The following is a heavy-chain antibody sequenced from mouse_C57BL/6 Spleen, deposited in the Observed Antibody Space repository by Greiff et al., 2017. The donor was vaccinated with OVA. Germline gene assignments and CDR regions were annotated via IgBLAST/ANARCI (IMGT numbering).Heavy chain of an antibody. J-gene: IGHJ4*01. CDR3: ARSSPYSNYGGYAMDY. CDR1: GYSFTSYY. Sequence: VKLMESGPELVKPGASVKISCKASGYSFTSYYIHWVKQRPGQGLEWIGWIYPGSGNTKYNEKFKGKATLTADTSSSTAYMQLSSLTSEDSAVYYCARSSPYSNYGGYAMDYWGQGTSVTVSS. CDR2: IYPGSGNT. D-gene: IGHD2-5*01. V-gene: IGHV1-66*01.